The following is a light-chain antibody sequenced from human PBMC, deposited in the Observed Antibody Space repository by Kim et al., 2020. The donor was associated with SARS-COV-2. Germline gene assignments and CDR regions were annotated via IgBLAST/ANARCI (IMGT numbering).Light chain of an antibody. V-gene: IGKV1-5*01. CDR3: HQYNSYSHT. CDR2: DSS. CDR1: QIITRW. J-gene: IGKJ2*01. Sequence: ASFGDSVSMTCRASQIITRWLAWYQQNPGKAPKLLIYDSSSLKRGVPSRFSGSGSGTEFTLTISSLQPDDFATYYCHQYNSYSHTFGQGTKLEI.